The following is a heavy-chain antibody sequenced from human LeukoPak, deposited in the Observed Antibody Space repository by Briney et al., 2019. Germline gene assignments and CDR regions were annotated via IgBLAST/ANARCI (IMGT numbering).Heavy chain of an antibody. Sequence: PSGTLSLTCAVSGGSISSGGYSWSWIRQPPGKGLEWIGYIYYSVNTYYSPSLKSRVTISVDTSKNQFSLKLSSVTAADTAVYYCARDGGVAPHNWFDPWGQGTLVTVSS. CDR2: IYYSVNT. D-gene: IGHD2-8*02. CDR3: ARDGGVAPHNWFDP. CDR1: GGSISSGGYS. V-gene: IGHV4-30-4*07. J-gene: IGHJ5*02.